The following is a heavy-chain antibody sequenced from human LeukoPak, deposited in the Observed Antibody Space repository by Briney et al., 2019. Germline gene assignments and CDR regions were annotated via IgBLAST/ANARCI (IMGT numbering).Heavy chain of an antibody. D-gene: IGHD2-2*01. Sequence: PSETLSLTCTVSGGSITTGSYYWIWLRQPAGKGLEWIGRIYTTGSTHYNPSLKSRVTISVDTSNNQFSLRLTSVTAADTAVYYCARAPTSSTSPSSPFDLWGQGTMVTVSS. CDR2: IYTTGST. CDR1: GGSITTGSYY. V-gene: IGHV4-61*02. J-gene: IGHJ3*01. CDR3: ARAPTSSTSPSSPFDL.